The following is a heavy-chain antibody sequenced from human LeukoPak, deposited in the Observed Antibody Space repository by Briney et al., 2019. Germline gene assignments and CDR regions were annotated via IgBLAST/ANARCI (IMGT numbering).Heavy chain of an antibody. Sequence: SETLSLTCTVSGGSISSYYWSWIRQPPGKGLEWIGYIYYSGSTNYNPSLKSRVTISVDTSKNQFSLKLSSVTAADTAVYYCARVNYYDRSGYYSFDYWGQGTLVTVSS. CDR3: ARVNYYDRSGYYSFDY. J-gene: IGHJ4*02. CDR2: IYYSGST. V-gene: IGHV4-59*08. D-gene: IGHD3-22*01. CDR1: GGSISSYY.